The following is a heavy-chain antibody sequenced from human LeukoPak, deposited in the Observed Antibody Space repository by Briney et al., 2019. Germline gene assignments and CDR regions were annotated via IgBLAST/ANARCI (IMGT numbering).Heavy chain of an antibody. D-gene: IGHD3-3*01. CDR1: GFTFSSYW. J-gene: IGHJ4*02. CDR3: ARDQRFLEWSPDY. Sequence: GGSLRLSCAASGFTFSSYWMSWVRQAPGKGLEWVANIKQDGSEKYYVDSVKGRFTISRDNAKNSPYLQMNSLRAEDTAVYYCARDQRFLEWSPDYWGQGTLVTVSS. CDR2: IKQDGSEK. V-gene: IGHV3-7*01.